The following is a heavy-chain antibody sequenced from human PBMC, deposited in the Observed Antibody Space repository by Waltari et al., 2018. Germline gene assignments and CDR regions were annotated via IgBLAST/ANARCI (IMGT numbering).Heavy chain of an antibody. Sequence: QVQLQQWGAGLLKPSETLSLTCAVYGGSFSGYYWSWIRQPPGKGLEWIGEINHIGSTNYTPSLKSRVTISVDTSKNQFSLKLSSVTAADTAVYYCARWNRWLRNFDYWGQGTLVTVSS. CDR2: INHIGST. D-gene: IGHD5-12*01. V-gene: IGHV4-34*01. J-gene: IGHJ4*02. CDR3: ARWNRWLRNFDY. CDR1: GGSFSGYY.